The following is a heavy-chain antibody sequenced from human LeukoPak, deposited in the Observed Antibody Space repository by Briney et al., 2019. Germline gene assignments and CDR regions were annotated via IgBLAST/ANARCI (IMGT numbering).Heavy chain of an antibody. CDR2: ISYDGSNK. D-gene: IGHD6-19*01. CDR1: GFTFSSYA. V-gene: IGHV3-30-3*01. J-gene: IGHJ4*02. CDR3: ARDDLEQWLAFDY. Sequence: GGSLTLSCAASGFTFSSYAMHWVRQAPGKGLEWAAVISYDGSNKYYADSVKGRFTISRDNSKNTLYLQMNSLRAEDTAVYYCARDDLEQWLAFDYWGQGTLVTVSS.